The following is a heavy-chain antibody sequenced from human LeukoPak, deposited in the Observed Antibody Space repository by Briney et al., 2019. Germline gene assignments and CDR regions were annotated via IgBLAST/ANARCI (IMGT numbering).Heavy chain of an antibody. CDR2: ISGSGGRT. Sequence: GGSLRLSCVASGFSFSSYAMTWVRQAPGKGLEWFSAISGSGGRTYYADSVKGRFTVSRDNSKSTLFLQVNTLRAEDTAVFYCAKGSYYDNSGHYYFDYWGQGTLVTVSS. V-gene: IGHV3-23*01. J-gene: IGHJ4*02. CDR3: AKGSYYDNSGHYYFDY. D-gene: IGHD3-22*01. CDR1: GFSFSSYA.